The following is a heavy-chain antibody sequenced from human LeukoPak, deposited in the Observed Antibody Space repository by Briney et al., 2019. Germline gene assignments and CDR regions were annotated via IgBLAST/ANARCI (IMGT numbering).Heavy chain of an antibody. D-gene: IGHD3-22*01. CDR3: ARGGLHYYDSSGFFGYYGMDV. J-gene: IGHJ6*02. V-gene: IGHV3-64*01. CDR1: GFTFSSYA. CDR2: ISSNGGST. Sequence: GGSLRLSCAASGFTFSSYAMHWVRQAPGKGLEYVSAISSNGGSTYYANSVKGRFTISRDNSKNTLYLQMGSLRAEDMAVYYCARGGLHYYDSSGFFGYYGMDVWGQGTTVTVSS.